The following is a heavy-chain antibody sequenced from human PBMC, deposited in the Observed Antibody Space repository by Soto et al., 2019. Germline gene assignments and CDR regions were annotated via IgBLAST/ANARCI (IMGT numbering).Heavy chain of an antibody. Sequence: PSETLSLTCPVSGGSISTFYWSWIRQPPGKGLEWIGYIYYNGNTNYSPSLKSRVTISVDTSKNQFSLNLNSVSAADTAVYYCARDGSRYDFWSGPYYFDYWGQGTLVTVSS. CDR1: GGSISTFY. D-gene: IGHD3-3*01. V-gene: IGHV4-59*01. CDR2: IYYNGNT. J-gene: IGHJ4*02. CDR3: ARDGSRYDFWSGPYYFDY.